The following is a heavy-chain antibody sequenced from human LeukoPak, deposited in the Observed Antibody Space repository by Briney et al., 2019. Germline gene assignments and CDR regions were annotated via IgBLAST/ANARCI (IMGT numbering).Heavy chain of an antibody. V-gene: IGHV4-4*02. CDR3: AGSEGGYSDLGL. D-gene: IGHD5-18*01. Sequence: KPSETLSLTCAVSGGSISSRNWRSWVRQPPGKGLEWIGEIYHSGSTNYNPSLKSRVTISVDKSKNQFSVKLSSVTAADTAVYYCAGSEGGYSDLGLWGQGTLVTVSS. CDR2: IYHSGST. CDR1: GGSISSRNW. J-gene: IGHJ4*02.